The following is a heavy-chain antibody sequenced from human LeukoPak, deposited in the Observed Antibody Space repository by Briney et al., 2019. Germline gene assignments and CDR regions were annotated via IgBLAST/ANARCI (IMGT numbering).Heavy chain of an antibody. D-gene: IGHD2-8*02. CDR2: ISSSGSTI. CDR1: GFTFSSYE. V-gene: IGHV3-48*03. Sequence: PWGSLRLSCAASGFTFSSYEMNWVRQAPGKGLEWVSYISSSGSTIYYADSVKGRFTISRDNAKNSLYLQMNSLRAEDTAVYYCARDAVLVEFDYWGQGTLVTVSS. J-gene: IGHJ4*02. CDR3: ARDAVLVEFDY.